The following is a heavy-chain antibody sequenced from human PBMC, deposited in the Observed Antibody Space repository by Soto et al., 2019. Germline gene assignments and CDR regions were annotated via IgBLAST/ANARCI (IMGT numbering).Heavy chain of an antibody. CDR2: IKSKSQGGTA. D-gene: IGHD3-10*01. CDR1: AFTFTNAW. J-gene: IGHJ3*01. CDR3: ATEREGTVTLLRGLEPGASDV. V-gene: IGHV3-15*07. Sequence: GGSLRLSCAASAFTFTNAWMNWVRQAPGKGLEWVGRIKSKSQGGTADYAAPVKGRFAISRDDSKNTLYLQMNSLQTDDTAVYFFATEREGTVTLLRGLEPGASDVWGRGTMVTVSS.